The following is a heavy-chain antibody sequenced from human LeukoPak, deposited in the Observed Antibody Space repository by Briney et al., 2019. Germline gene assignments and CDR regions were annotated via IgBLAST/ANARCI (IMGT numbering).Heavy chain of an antibody. CDR1: RFTFSGYV. CDR2: IWYDGDNK. J-gene: IGHJ4*02. D-gene: IGHD3-22*01. Sequence: GGSLRLSCAASRFTFSGYVMHWVRQAPGKGLEWVALIWYDGDNKYYSDSVKGRFTISRDNSKNTLYLQMNSLRAEDTAVYYCAKARATYLYDTSGYSALDYWGQGTLVTVSS. CDR3: AKARATYLYDTSGYSALDY. V-gene: IGHV3-33*06.